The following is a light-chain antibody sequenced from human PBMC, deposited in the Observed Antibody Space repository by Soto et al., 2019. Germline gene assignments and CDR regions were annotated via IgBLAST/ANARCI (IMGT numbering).Light chain of an antibody. CDR3: QQYYSYPLT. CDR1: QGTSSY. Sequence: AIRMTQSPSSFSASTGDRVTITCRASQGTSSYLAWYQQKPGRAPKLLIYSASTLQSGVPSRFSSSGSGTDFTLTISCLQSEDFATYYCQQYYSYPLTFGGGTKVEIK. J-gene: IGKJ4*01. CDR2: SAS. V-gene: IGKV1-8*01.